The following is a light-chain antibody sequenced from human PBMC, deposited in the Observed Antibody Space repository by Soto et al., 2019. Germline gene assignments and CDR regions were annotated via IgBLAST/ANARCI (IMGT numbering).Light chain of an antibody. Sequence: DIQMTQSPSSLSASVEDRVTITCRASQSISTFLNWYQQKPGKAPNLLIYAASSLQRGVPSRFSGSGSGTDFTLTISSLQPEDFATYYCQHSYSTPFTFGPGTKVDIK. J-gene: IGKJ3*01. CDR2: AAS. CDR1: QSISTF. V-gene: IGKV1-39*01. CDR3: QHSYSTPFT.